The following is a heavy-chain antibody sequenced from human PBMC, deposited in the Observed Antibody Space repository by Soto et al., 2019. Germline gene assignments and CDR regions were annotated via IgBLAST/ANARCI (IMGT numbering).Heavy chain of an antibody. D-gene: IGHD3-10*01. V-gene: IGHV4-34*01. CDR1: GGSISSYY. CDR2: INHSGST. J-gene: IGHJ5*02. Sequence: SETLSLTCTVSGGSISSYYWSWIRQPPGKGLEWIGEINHSGSTNYNPSLKSRVTISVDTSKNQFSLKLSSVTAADTAVYYCARSRPVLLWFGESNNWFDPWGQGTLVTVSS. CDR3: ARSRPVLLWFGESNNWFDP.